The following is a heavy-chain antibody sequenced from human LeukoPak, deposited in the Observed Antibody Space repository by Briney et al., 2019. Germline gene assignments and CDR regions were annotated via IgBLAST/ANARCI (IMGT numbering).Heavy chain of an antibody. D-gene: IGHD3-22*01. CDR2: ISYDGSNK. Sequence: GRSLRPSCAASGFTFSSYAMHWVRQAPGKGLEWVAVISYDGSNKYYADSVKGRFTISRDNSKNTLYLQMNSLRAEDTAVYYCARQYYYDSSGYPPPFDYWGQGTLVTVSS. CDR1: GFTFSSYA. CDR3: ARQYYYDSSGYPPPFDY. V-gene: IGHV3-30-3*01. J-gene: IGHJ4*02.